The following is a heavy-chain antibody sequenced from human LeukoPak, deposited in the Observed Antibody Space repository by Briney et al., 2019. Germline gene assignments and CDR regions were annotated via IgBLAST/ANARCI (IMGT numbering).Heavy chain of an antibody. CDR1: GFTFSSYA. CDR2: ISGSGGST. Sequence: GGSLRLSCAASGFTFSSYAMSRVRQAPGKGLEWVSAISGSGGSTYYADSVKGRFTISRVNSKNTLYLQMNSLRAEDTAVYYCARDVGDGYNPEGFDYWGQGTLVTVSS. CDR3: ARDVGDGYNPEGFDY. V-gene: IGHV3-23*01. J-gene: IGHJ4*02. D-gene: IGHD5-24*01.